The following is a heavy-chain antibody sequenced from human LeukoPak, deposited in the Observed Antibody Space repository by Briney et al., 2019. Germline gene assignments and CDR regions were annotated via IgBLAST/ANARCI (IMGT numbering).Heavy chain of an antibody. V-gene: IGHV1-46*01. D-gene: IGHD3-16*01. CDR2: ISPSGGST. CDR1: GYTFTSYY. Sequence: GASVKVSCKASGYTFTSYYMHWVRQAPGQGLEWMGIISPSGGSTSYAQKFQGRVTMTRDTSTSTVYMELSSLRSEDTAVYYCARVAYDYVWGSYSHYFDYWGQGTLVTVSS. J-gene: IGHJ4*02. CDR3: ARVAYDYVWGSYSHYFDY.